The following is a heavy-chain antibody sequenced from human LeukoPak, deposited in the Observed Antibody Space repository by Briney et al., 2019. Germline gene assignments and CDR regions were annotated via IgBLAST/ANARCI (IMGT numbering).Heavy chain of an antibody. CDR1: GFTFSSYS. V-gene: IGHV3-23*01. D-gene: IGHD6-19*01. CDR2: ISGSGGST. J-gene: IGHJ4*02. CDR3: AKDPIAVAQAYYFDY. Sequence: GGSLRLSCAASGFTFSSYSMNWVRQAPGKGLEWVSAISGSGGSTYYADSVKGRFTISRDNSKNTLYLQMNSLRAEDTAVYYCAKDPIAVAQAYYFDYWGQGTLVTVSS.